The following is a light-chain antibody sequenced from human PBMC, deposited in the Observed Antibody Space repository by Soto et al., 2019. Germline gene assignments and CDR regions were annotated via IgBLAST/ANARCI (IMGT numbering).Light chain of an antibody. CDR1: QSVGSTY. Sequence: EIVLKQSPGTLSLSPGERATLSCRASQSVGSTYLAWYQQKPGQAPRLLIYGVYSRATGIPDRFSGSGSGTDFTLTITRLEPEDSAVYFCQQYTGPPTTFGQGTRLENK. V-gene: IGKV3-20*01. J-gene: IGKJ5*01. CDR2: GVY. CDR3: QQYTGPPTT.